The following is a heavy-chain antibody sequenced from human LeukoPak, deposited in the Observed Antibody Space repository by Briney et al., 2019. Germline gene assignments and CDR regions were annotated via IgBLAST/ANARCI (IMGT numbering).Heavy chain of an antibody. D-gene: IGHD3-10*01. J-gene: IGHJ6*02. Sequence: GGSLRLSCAASGFTFSGYWMSWVRQAPGKGLEWVANIKYDGSAKYYVDSVKGRFTISSDSPKNTLYLQMDSLRAEDTAVYYCARAAHTTYVLGRYYYYAMDVWGQGTTVTVSS. CDR3: ARAAHTTYVLGRYYYYAMDV. CDR2: IKYDGSAK. CDR1: GFTFSGYW. V-gene: IGHV3-7*02.